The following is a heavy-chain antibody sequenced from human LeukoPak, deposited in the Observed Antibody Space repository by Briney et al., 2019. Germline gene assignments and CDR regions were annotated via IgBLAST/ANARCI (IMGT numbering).Heavy chain of an antibody. CDR1: GFTFSSYA. Sequence: GGSLRLSCAASGFTFSSYAMNWVRQAPGKGLEWVSYISSSGSTIYYADSVKGRFTISRDNSKNTLYLQMNSLRAEDTAVYYCATSYYFDYWGQGTLVTVSS. J-gene: IGHJ4*02. CDR2: ISSSGSTI. V-gene: IGHV3-48*03. CDR3: ATSYYFDY.